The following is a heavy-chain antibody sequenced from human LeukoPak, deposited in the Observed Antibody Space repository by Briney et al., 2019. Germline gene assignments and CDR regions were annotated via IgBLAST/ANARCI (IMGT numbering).Heavy chain of an antibody. J-gene: IGHJ4*02. D-gene: IGHD3-22*01. V-gene: IGHV3-11*01. Sequence: GGSLRLSCAASGFTFSDYYMSWIRQAPGKGLEWVSYISSSGSTIYYADSVKGRFTISRDNAKNSLYLQMNSLRAEDTAVYYCAKDFPQVPQDYYDSICYFDYWGQGTLVTVSS. CDR3: AKDFPQVPQDYYDSICYFDY. CDR2: ISSSGSTI. CDR1: GFTFSDYY.